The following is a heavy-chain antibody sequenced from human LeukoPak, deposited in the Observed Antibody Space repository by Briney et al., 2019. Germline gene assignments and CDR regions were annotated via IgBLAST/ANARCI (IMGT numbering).Heavy chain of an antibody. Sequence: PSETLSLTCTVSGGSISSSSYYWGWIRQPPGKGLEWIGSIYYSGSTYHNPSLKSRVTISVDTSKNQFSLKLSSVTAADTAAYYCAREPSYYYDSSGYYVDYWGQGTLVTVSS. V-gene: IGHV4-39*02. CDR3: AREPSYYYDSSGYYVDY. D-gene: IGHD3-22*01. J-gene: IGHJ4*02. CDR2: IYYSGST. CDR1: GGSISSSSYY.